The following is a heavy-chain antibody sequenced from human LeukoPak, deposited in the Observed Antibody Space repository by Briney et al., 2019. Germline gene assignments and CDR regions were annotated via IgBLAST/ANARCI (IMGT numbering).Heavy chain of an antibody. Sequence: ASVKVSCKASGYTFTGYYMHWVRQAPEQGLEWKGWINPNSGGTNYAQKFQGRVTMTRDTSISTAYMELSRLRSDDTAVYYCARVWFGEFMAINFDYWGQGTLVTVSS. CDR3: ARVWFGEFMAINFDY. D-gene: IGHD3-10*01. J-gene: IGHJ4*02. CDR1: GYTFTGYY. V-gene: IGHV1-2*02. CDR2: INPNSGGT.